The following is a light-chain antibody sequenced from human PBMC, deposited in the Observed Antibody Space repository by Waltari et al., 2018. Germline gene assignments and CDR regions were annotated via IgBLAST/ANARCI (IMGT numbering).Light chain of an antibody. CDR2: DAS. V-gene: IGKV1-33*01. CDR3: QQYDNLPLLT. J-gene: IGKJ4*01. Sequence: DIQMTQSPSSLSAAVGDRVTIPCQASQDISNYLNWYQQKPGKAPKLLIYDASNLETGFPSRFSGSGSGTDFTFTISSLQPEDIATYYCQQYDNLPLLTFGGGTKVEIK. CDR1: QDISNY.